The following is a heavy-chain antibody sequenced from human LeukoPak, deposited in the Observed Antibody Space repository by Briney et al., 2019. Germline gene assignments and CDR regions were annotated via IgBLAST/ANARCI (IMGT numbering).Heavy chain of an antibody. CDR1: GYTFTSYG. Sequence: ASVKVSCKASGYTFTSYGISWVRQAPGQGLEWMGWISAYNGNTNYAQKLQGRVTLTTDTSTSTAYMELRSLRSDDTAVYYGARDAFMGYDFWSGYQNWFDPWGQGTLVTVSS. D-gene: IGHD3-3*01. J-gene: IGHJ5*02. CDR3: ARDAFMGYDFWSGYQNWFDP. V-gene: IGHV1-18*01. CDR2: ISAYNGNT.